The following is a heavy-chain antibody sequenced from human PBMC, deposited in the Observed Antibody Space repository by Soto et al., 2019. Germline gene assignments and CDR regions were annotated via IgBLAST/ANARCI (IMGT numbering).Heavy chain of an antibody. CDR2: ISSSSSYI. CDR1: GFTFSSDS. Sequence: LGLSCAASGFTFSSDSMNWVRQAPGKGLEWVSSISSSSSYIYYADSVKGRFTISRDNAKNSLYLQMNSLRAEDTAVYYCARPGSITMVRVVTSNWFDPWGQGTLVTVSS. CDR3: ARPGSITMVRVVTSNWFDP. D-gene: IGHD3-10*01. J-gene: IGHJ5*02. V-gene: IGHV3-21*01.